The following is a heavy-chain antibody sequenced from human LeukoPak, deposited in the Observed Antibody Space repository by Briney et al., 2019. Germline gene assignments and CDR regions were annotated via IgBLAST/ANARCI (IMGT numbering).Heavy chain of an antibody. CDR2: SSTGDGRT. CDR3: ASPAGYSKNFDY. CDR1: GYTFTNYY. D-gene: IGHD6-13*01. V-gene: IGHV1-46*01. J-gene: IGHJ4*02. Sequence: AAVKVSCKPSGYTFTNYYIHWVRQAPRRGGERMAISSTGDGRTTYAQQFQASVSMTRDPSTSTVYMDLSSLKSADTAVYYCASPAGYSKNFDYWGQGTLVTVSS.